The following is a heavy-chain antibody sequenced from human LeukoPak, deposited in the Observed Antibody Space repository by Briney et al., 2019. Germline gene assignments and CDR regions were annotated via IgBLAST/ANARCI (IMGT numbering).Heavy chain of an antibody. CDR3: ATAPYYDILTGSQTDY. J-gene: IGHJ4*02. CDR2: ISYTGTYI. CDR1: AFSLSAYN. D-gene: IGHD3-9*01. V-gene: IGHV3-21*04. Sequence: GGSLRLSCAASAFSLSAYNMNWIRQAPGKGLEWVSSISYTGTYIYYADSVKGRFTISRDNAQNSLYLQMNSLRAEDTAVYYCATAPYYDILTGSQTDYWGQGTLVTVSS.